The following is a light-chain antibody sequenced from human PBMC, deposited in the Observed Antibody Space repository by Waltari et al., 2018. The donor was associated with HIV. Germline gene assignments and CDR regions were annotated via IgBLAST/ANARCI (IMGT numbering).Light chain of an antibody. V-gene: IGLV3-10*01. CDR1: ALQKKY. Sequence: SYELTQPPSVSVYPGQTARITCSGDALQKKYAYWYQQKSGQAPVLVIYEDSKRPSGIPERFSGSSSGTMATLTISGAQVEDEADYYCYSTDSSDWVFGGGTKLTVL. CDR2: EDS. CDR3: YSTDSSDWV. J-gene: IGLJ3*02.